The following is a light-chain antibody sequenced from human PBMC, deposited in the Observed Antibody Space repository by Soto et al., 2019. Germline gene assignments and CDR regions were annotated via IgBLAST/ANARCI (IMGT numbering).Light chain of an antibody. J-gene: IGKJ3*01. CDR1: RSVSNR. Sequence: EILMTQSPATLSVSPGETVTFSCRASRSVSNRLAWYQHKPGQAPRLLISGASNGATGIPPKFSGSGSGTEFTLTVDSLQSDDIAVYYCQQYNNWPFTFGPGTKVDIK. CDR3: QQYNNWPFT. V-gene: IGKV3-15*01. CDR2: GAS.